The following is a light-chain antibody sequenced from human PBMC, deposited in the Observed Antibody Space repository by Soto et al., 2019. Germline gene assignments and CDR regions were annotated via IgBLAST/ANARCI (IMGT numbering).Light chain of an antibody. J-gene: IGLJ3*02. CDR2: EVS. CDR1: GNDVGNYNL. Sequence: QSALSQPASVSGSPGQSVTISCSGTGNDVGNYNLVSWYQQHPGKVPKLLIYEVSRRPSGVSDRFSGSKSGTSASLAITGLQAEDEADYYCQAYDYSLTAAVFGGGTKVTVL. V-gene: IGLV2-14*02. CDR3: QAYDYSLTAAV.